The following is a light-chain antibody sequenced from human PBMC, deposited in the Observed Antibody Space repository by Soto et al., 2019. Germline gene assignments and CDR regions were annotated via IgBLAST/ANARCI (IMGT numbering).Light chain of an antibody. CDR3: CSYAGSYTLEV. Sequence: QSALTQPRSVSGSPGQSVTISCTGTNTDVGAYDYVSWYRRHPGKAPKLMIYDVSMRPSGVPDRFSGSKSGNTASLTISGLQADDEADHYCCSYAGSYTLEVFGGGTKLTVL. CDR2: DVS. J-gene: IGLJ3*02. CDR1: NTDVGAYDY. V-gene: IGLV2-11*01.